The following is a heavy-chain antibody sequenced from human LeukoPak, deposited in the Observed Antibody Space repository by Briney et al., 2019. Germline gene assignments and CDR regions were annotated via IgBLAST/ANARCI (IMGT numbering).Heavy chain of an antibody. D-gene: IGHD4-17*01. J-gene: IGHJ5*02. CDR2: TSGSGGIT. V-gene: IGHV3-23*01. Sequence: GGSLRLSCVASGFTFSSYGMSWVRQAPGKGLEWVSATSGSGGITYYADYVEGRFTISRDNYKNTLYLQRDSLRAEDTAVYYCARDRSGGTMTTVMVAWGQGTPVAVSS. CDR1: GFTFSSYG. CDR3: ARDRSGGTMTTVMVA.